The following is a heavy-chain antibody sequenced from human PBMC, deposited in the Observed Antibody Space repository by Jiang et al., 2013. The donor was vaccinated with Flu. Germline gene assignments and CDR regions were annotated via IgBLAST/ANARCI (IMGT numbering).Heavy chain of an antibody. J-gene: IGHJ4*02. V-gene: IGHV3-49*03. D-gene: IGHD3-22*01. CDR2: IRSKAYGGTT. CDR1: GFTFGDYA. CDR3: TRSQPIVVVIMPSDY. Sequence: GLVQPGRSLRLSCTASGFTFGDYAMSWFRQAPGKGLEWVGFIRSKAYGGTTEYAASVKGRFTISRDDSKSIAYLQMNSLKTEDTAVYYCTRSQPIVVVIMPSDYWGQGTLVTVSS.